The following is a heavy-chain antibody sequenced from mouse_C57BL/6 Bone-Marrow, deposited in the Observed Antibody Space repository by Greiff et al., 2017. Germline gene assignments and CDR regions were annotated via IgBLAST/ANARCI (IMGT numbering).Heavy chain of an antibody. CDR2: IYPSDSET. D-gene: IGHD1-1*01. J-gene: IGHJ4*01. V-gene: IGHV1-61*01. Sequence: LQQPGAELVRPGSSVKLSCKASGYTFTSYWMDWVKQRPGQGLEWIGNIYPSDSETHYNQKFKDKATLTVDKSSSTAYMQLSSLTSEDSAVYYCARETQTVVATKGMDYWGQGTSVTVSS. CDR1: GYTFTSYW. CDR3: ARETQTVVATKGMDY.